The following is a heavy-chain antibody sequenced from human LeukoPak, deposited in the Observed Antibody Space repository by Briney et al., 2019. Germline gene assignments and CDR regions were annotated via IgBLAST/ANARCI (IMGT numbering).Heavy chain of an antibody. CDR2: ISSSSSYI. D-gene: IGHD6-19*01. J-gene: IGHJ3*02. V-gene: IGHV3-21*01. Sequence: PGGSLRLSCAASGFIFSSYSMSWVRQAPGKGLEWVSSISSSSSYIYYADSVKGRFTISRDNAKNSLYLQMNSLRAEDTAVYYCARSRAQWLVEAFDIWGQGTMVTVSS. CDR1: GFIFSSYS. CDR3: ARSRAQWLVEAFDI.